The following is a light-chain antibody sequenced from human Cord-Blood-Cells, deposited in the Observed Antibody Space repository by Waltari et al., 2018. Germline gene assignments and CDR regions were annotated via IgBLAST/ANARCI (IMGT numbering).Light chain of an antibody. CDR3: CSYAGSSSYV. J-gene: IGLJ1*01. Sequence: QSALTRPASVSGSPGQSITISCTGTSSDVGSYNLVSWYQQHPGKAPKLMIYEGSKRPSGVSNRFSGSKSGNTACLTISGLQAEDEADYYCCSYAGSSSYVFGTGTKVTVL. V-gene: IGLV2-23*01. CDR2: EGS. CDR1: SSDVGSYNL.